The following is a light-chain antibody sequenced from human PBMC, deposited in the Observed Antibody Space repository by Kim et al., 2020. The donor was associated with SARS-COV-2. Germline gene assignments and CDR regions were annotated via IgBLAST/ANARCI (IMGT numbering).Light chain of an antibody. CDR1: SSDVGGYNY. CDR3: SSYAGSNHVV. CDR2: EVS. V-gene: IGLV2-8*01. Sequence: GQSVPISCTGTSSDVGGYNYVSWYQQHPGKAPKLMIYEVSQRPSGVPDRFSGYKSGNTASLTVSGLQADDEADYYCSSYAGSNHVVFGGGTQLTVL. J-gene: IGLJ2*01.